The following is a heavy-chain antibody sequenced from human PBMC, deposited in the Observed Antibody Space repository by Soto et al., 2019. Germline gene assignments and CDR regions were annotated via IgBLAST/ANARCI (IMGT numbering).Heavy chain of an antibody. J-gene: IGHJ4*02. CDR3: ATGEDGYPTRGDFFDY. D-gene: IGHD5-12*01. V-gene: IGHV5-51*01. CDR2: IYPGDSDT. CDR1: GYSFTSYW. Sequence: GESLKISCKGSGYSFTSYWIGWVRQMPGKGLEWMGIIYPGDSDTRYSPSFQGQVTISADKSISTAYLQWSSLKASDTAMYYCATGEDGYPTRGDFFDYWGQGTLVTVYS.